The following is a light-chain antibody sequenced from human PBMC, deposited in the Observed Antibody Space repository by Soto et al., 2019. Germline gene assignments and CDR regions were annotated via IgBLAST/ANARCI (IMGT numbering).Light chain of an antibody. Sequence: QPVLTQPASVSGSPGQSITISCTGTSSDVGAYNFVSWHQQHPGKAPKLMIYNVYDRPSGISYRFSGSKSGNTASLTISGLQGEDEADYYCSAYTVSRTYVFGTGTKVTVL. J-gene: IGLJ1*01. V-gene: IGLV2-14*03. CDR1: SSDVGAYNF. CDR2: NVY. CDR3: SAYTVSRTYV.